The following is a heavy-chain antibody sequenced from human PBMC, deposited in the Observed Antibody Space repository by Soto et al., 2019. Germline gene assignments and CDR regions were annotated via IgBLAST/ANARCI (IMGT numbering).Heavy chain of an antibody. CDR1: GFTFSSYS. CDR2: ISSSSSYI. D-gene: IGHD5-18*01. J-gene: IGHJ6*02. V-gene: IGHV3-21*01. CDR3: ARDVDKALGGGMDV. Sequence: EVQLVESGGGLVKPGGSLRLSCAASGFTFSSYSMNWVRQAPGKGLEWVSSISSSSSYIYYADSVKGRFTISRDNAKNSLYLQMNSLRAEDTAVYYCARDVDKALGGGMDVWGQGATVTVSS.